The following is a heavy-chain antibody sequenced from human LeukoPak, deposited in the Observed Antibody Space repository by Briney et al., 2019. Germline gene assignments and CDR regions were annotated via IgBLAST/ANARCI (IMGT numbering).Heavy chain of an antibody. CDR2: INWNSGNT. J-gene: IGHJ4*02. CDR1: GFIFHDYA. Sequence: SLTLSCAPSGFIFHDYAMYWVRQVPGKGLEWVSGINWNSGNTVYADSVKGRFLISSDNAKNSLYLQMNSLRAKHIALYYSAKGGSHGLVATFDYWGQGTLVTVSS. V-gene: IGHV3-9*03. D-gene: IGHD1-26*01. CDR3: AKGGSHGLVATFDY.